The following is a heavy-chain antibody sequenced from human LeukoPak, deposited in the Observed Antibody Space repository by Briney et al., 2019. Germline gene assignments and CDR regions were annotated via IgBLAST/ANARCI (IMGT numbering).Heavy chain of an antibody. CDR2: LGTDGTYT. V-gene: IGHV3-74*01. CDR3: VRDPSNSGNWFDL. CDR1: GFNLRDYW. D-gene: IGHD4-11*01. Sequence: GGSLRLSCAASGFNLRDYWMHWVRQAPGNGLVWVSRLGTDGTYTNYADSVTGRFTISRDNAKNTLYLQMDSLRAEDTSFYYCVRDPSNSGNWFDLWGQGTLVTVSS. J-gene: IGHJ5*02.